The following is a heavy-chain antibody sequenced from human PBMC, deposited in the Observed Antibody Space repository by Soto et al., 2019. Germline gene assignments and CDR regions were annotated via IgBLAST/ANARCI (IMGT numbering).Heavy chain of an antibody. CDR2: ISYDGSNK. D-gene: IGHD5-18*01. V-gene: IGHV3-30*18. Sequence: QVQLVESGGGVVQPGRSLRLSCAASGFTFSSYGMHWVRQAPGKGLEWVAVISYDGSNKYYADYVKGRFTISKDNYKNTLYLQMNSLRAEDTAVYYCAKGTDLQLWYLGVGFDYWGQGNLVNVSS. CDR1: GFTFSSYG. J-gene: IGHJ4*02. CDR3: AKGTDLQLWYLGVGFDY.